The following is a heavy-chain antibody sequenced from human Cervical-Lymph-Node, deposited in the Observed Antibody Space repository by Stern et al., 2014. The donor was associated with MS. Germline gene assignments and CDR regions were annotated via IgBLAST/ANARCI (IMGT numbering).Heavy chain of an antibody. CDR2: ISDGGAST. CDR3: AEDLGVSGWYFSY. CDR1: LLTFSNSA. J-gene: IGHJ4*02. D-gene: IGHD6-19*01. V-gene: IGHV3-23*04. Sequence: EVHLVESGGGLVQPGGSLRLSCAASLLTFSNSAMTWVRQAPGKGLEWASSISDGGASTYYADSVKGRFTISRDNSKSMLYLQMNSLRVEDTALYYCAEDLGVSGWYFSYWGQGTLVTVSS.